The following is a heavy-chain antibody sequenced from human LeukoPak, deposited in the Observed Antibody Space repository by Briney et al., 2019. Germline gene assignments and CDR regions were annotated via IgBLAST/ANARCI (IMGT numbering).Heavy chain of an antibody. CDR1: GFTFGDYA. CDR2: IRSKAYGGTT. D-gene: IGHD1-26*01. J-gene: IGHJ4*02. V-gene: IGHV3-49*04. Sequence: GRSLRLSCTASGFTFGDYAMSWVRQAPRKGLEWVGFIRSKAYGGTTEYAASVKGRFTISRDDSKSIAYLQMNSLKTEDTAVYYCTREYSGSYFDYWGQGTLVTVSS. CDR3: TREYSGSYFDY.